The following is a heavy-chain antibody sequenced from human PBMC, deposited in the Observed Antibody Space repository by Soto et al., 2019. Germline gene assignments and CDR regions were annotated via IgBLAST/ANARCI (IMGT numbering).Heavy chain of an antibody. V-gene: IGHV1-8*01. CDR1: GYTFTSYD. CDR3: ARAQYCTSTSCYPLGIFVNYYRMDV. CDR2: MNPNGGNT. D-gene: IGHD2-2*01. J-gene: IGHJ6*02. Sequence: ASVKVSCKASGYTFTSYDINWVRQATGQGLEWMGWMNPNGGNTGYAQKFQGRVTMTRNTSISTAYMELSSLRSEDTAVYYCARAQYCTSTSCYPLGIFVNYYRMDVWPQATKVSV.